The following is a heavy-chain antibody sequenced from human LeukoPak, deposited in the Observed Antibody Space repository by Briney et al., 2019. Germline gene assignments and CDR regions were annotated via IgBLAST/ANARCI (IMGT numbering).Heavy chain of an antibody. Sequence: SETLSLTCTVSGGSISSGDYYWSWIRQHPGKGLEWIGYIYYSGSTYYNPSLRSRVTISVDTSKNQFSLILSSVTAADTAVYYCARDRGGRTGDGLDFWGQGTLVTVSS. D-gene: IGHD4-17*01. J-gene: IGHJ4*02. V-gene: IGHV4-31*03. CDR2: IYYSGST. CDR3: ARDRGGRTGDGLDF. CDR1: GGSISSGDYY.